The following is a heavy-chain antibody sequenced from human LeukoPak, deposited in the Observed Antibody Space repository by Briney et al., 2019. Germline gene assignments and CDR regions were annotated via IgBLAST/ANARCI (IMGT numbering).Heavy chain of an antibody. V-gene: IGHV4-30-4*01. J-gene: IGHJ3*02. CDR3: ARDGVVVPASYAFDI. CDR2: IYYSGST. Sequence: KSSQTLSLTCTVSGGSISSGDYYWSWIRQPPGKGLEWIGYIYYSGSTYYSPSPKSRVTISVDTSKNQFSLKLSSVTAADTAVYYCARDGVVVPASYAFDIWGQGTMVTVSS. D-gene: IGHD2-2*01. CDR1: GGSISSGDYY.